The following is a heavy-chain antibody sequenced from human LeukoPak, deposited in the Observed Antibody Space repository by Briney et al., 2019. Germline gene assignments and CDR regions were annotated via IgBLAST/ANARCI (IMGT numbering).Heavy chain of an antibody. CDR1: GGSFSGYY. J-gene: IGHJ6*02. Sequence: SETLSLTCAVYGGSFSGYYWSWIRQPPKKGLEWIGEINHSGGTNYNPSLKSRVTISVDTSKNQFSLKVRSVTAADTAVYYCARGHVGSYAYYYYYGMDVWGQGTTVTVSS. V-gene: IGHV4-34*01. CDR2: INHSGGT. CDR3: ARGHVGSYAYYYYYGMDV. D-gene: IGHD2-8*01.